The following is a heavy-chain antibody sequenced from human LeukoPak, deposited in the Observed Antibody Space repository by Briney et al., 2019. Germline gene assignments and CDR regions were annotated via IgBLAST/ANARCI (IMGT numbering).Heavy chain of an antibody. CDR2: ISASGNDI. V-gene: IGHV3-23*01. CDR3: AKEKPHGDYPWFGWFDP. CDR1: GFTFSNFA. D-gene: IGHD4-17*01. Sequence: GSLRLSCAASGFTFSNFAMSWVRQAPGKGLEWVSVISASGNDIYYADSVKGRFTISRDNSGNTLYLQMNSLRAEDTAVYYCAKEKPHGDYPWFGWFDPWGQGTLVTVSS. J-gene: IGHJ5*02.